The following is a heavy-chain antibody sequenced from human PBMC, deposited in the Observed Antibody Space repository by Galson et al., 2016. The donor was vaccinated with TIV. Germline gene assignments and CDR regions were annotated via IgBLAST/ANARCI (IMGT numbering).Heavy chain of an antibody. CDR2: INPNSGDT. V-gene: IGHV1-2*02. D-gene: IGHD4-17*01. CDR1: GYSFTGNY. Sequence: SVKVSCKASGYSFTGNYIHWVRQAPGQGLEWMGWINPNSGDTNYAQNFQDRVTMTRDTSIRTAYMELSRLKSDDTAVYYCARDLDSTVTAPFDYWGQGTLVTISS. CDR3: ARDLDSTVTAPFDY. J-gene: IGHJ4*02.